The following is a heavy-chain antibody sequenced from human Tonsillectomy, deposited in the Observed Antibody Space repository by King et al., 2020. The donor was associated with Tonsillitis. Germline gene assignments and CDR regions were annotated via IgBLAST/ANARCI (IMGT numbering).Heavy chain of an antibody. CDR2: IYYSGST. Sequence: VQLQESGPGLVKPSGTLSLTCTVSGGSISSYYWSWIRQPPGKGLEWIGYIYYSGSTNYNPSLKSRVTISVDTSKNQFSLKLSSVTAADTAVYYCARTITIFGVVIEYYFDYWGQGTLVTVSS. CDR3: ARTITIFGVVIEYYFDY. J-gene: IGHJ4*02. D-gene: IGHD3-3*01. V-gene: IGHV4-59*08. CDR1: GGSISSYY.